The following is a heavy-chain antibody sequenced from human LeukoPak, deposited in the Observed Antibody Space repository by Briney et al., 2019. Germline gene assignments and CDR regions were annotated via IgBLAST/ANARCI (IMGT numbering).Heavy chain of an antibody. Sequence: SVKVSCKASGGTFSSYAISWVRQAPGQGLEWMGGIIPIFSTANYAQKFQGRVTITADESTSTAYMELSSLRSEDTAVYYCARALYYDSSGYLFDYWGQGTLVTVSS. CDR3: ARALYYDSSGYLFDY. CDR2: IIPIFSTA. CDR1: GGTFSSYA. J-gene: IGHJ4*02. V-gene: IGHV1-69*01. D-gene: IGHD3-22*01.